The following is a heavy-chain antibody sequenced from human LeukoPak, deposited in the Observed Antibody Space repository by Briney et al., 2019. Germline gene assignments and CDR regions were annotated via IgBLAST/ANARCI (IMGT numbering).Heavy chain of an antibody. Sequence: GGSLRLSCAASGFTFSSYWMSWVRQAPGKGLEWVANIKQDGSEKYYVDSVKGRFTISRDNAKNSLYLQMNSLRAEDTAVYYCASPGYSSSWYGWWPDAFDIWGQGTMVTVSS. CDR3: ASPGYSSSWYGWWPDAFDI. CDR1: GFTFSSYW. J-gene: IGHJ3*02. CDR2: IKQDGSEK. D-gene: IGHD6-13*01. V-gene: IGHV3-7*01.